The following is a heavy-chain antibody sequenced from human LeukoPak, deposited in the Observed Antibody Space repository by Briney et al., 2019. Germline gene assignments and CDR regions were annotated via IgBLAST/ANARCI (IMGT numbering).Heavy chain of an antibody. CDR2: INWNGGST. Sequence: AGGSLRLSCAASGFTFDDYGMSWVRQAPGKGLEWVSGINWNGGSTGYADSVKGRFTISRDNAKNSLYLQMNSLRAEDTALYYCARVGYCSSTSCSFFDYWGQGTLVTVSS. V-gene: IGHV3-20*04. J-gene: IGHJ4*02. CDR1: GFTFDDYG. CDR3: ARVGYCSSTSCSFFDY. D-gene: IGHD2-2*03.